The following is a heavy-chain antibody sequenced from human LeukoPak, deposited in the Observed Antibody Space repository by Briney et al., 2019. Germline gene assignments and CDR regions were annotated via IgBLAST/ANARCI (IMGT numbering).Heavy chain of an antibody. J-gene: IGHJ5*02. CDR2: INPNSGGT. CDR1: GYTFTGYY. Sequence: ASVKVSCKASGYTFTGYYMHWVRQAPGQGLGWMGWINPNSGGTNYAQKFQGRVTMTRDTSISTAYMELSRLRSDDTAVYYCARAHCSSTSCYWVNWFDPWGQGTLVTVSS. D-gene: IGHD2-2*01. CDR3: ARAHCSSTSCYWVNWFDP. V-gene: IGHV1-2*02.